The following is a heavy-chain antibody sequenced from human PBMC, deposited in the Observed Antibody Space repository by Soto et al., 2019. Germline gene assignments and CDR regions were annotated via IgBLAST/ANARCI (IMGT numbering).Heavy chain of an antibody. V-gene: IGHV4-39*01. J-gene: IGHJ3*02. Sequence: SETLSLTCTVSGDSISSSSYYWGWIRQPPGKGLEWIGSIYYSGSTYYNPSLKSRVTISVDTSKNQFSLKLSSVTAADTAVYYCARLELGAAFDIWGQGTMVTVSS. CDR1: GDSISSSSYY. D-gene: IGHD3-16*01. CDR3: ARLELGAAFDI. CDR2: IYYSGST.